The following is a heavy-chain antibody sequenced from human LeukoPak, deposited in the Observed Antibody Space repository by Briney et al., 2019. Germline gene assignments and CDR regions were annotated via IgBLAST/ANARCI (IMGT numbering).Heavy chain of an antibody. V-gene: IGHV3-66*01. CDR3: ARGGEHLIA. Sequence: GGSLRLSCAASGFSVSSNYLTWVRQAPGKGLEWVSVIYSEGNTFYTDSVKGRFSISRDTSKKTVYLQMKSLRAADTAVYYCARGGEHLIAWGQGALVTVSS. CDR1: GFSVSSNY. D-gene: IGHD2-21*01. J-gene: IGHJ4*02. CDR2: IYSEGNT.